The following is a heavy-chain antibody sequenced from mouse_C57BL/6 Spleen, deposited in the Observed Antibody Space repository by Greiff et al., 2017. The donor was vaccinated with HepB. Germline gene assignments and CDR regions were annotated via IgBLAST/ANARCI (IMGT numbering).Heavy chain of an antibody. CDR2: INYDGSST. D-gene: IGHD1-1*01. CDR1: GFTFSDYY. V-gene: IGHV5-16*01. CDR3: ARGGYYSYFDY. J-gene: IGHJ2*01. Sequence: EVKLMESEGGLVQPGSSMKLSCTASGFTFSDYYMAWVRQVPEKGLEWVANINYDGSSTYYLDSLKSRFIISRDNAKNILYLQMSSLKSEDTATYYCARGGYYSYFDYWGQGPTLTVSS.